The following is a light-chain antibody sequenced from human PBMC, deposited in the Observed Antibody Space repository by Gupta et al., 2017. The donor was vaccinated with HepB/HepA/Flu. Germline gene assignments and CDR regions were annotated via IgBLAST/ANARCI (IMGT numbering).Light chain of an antibody. J-gene: IGLJ3*02. Sequence: QPILAQRPSESRARWQRVAISCTGSSSNIGADYDVHWYQQLPGTAPNLLIYGDINRPSGVPDRFSGSKSGSSASLAITGLQAEDEADYFCQSYDRRLSGSVFGGGTKLTVL. CDR3: QSYDRRLSGSV. V-gene: IGLV1-40*01. CDR1: SSNIGADYD. CDR2: GDI.